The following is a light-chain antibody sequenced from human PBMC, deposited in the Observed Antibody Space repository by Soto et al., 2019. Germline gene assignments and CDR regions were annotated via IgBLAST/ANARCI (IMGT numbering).Light chain of an antibody. CDR2: DAS. J-gene: IGKJ1*01. CDR1: QTINSW. V-gene: IGKV1-5*01. CDR3: QQADSLPWT. Sequence: DIQMTQSPSTLSASVGDRVTSTCRASQTINSWLAWYQQKPGKAPKVLIFDASSLKTGVPSRFSGGGSGTDFTLTISSLQPEDFATYFCQQADSLPWTFGQGTKVDIK.